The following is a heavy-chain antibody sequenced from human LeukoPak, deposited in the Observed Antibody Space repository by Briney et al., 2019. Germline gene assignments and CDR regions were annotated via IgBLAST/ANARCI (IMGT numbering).Heavy chain of an antibody. J-gene: IGHJ4*02. D-gene: IGHD4-17*01. V-gene: IGHV4-61*02. CDR2: LYFSGTT. CDR1: GGSINSASHY. Sequence: SETLSLTCTVSGGSINSASHYWGWIRQPADKGLEWIGRLYFSGTTNYNPSLTSRVTISLDTSKNQFSLKLSSVTAADTAVYYCARETTAHGYFDYWGQGTLVTVSS. CDR3: ARETTAHGYFDY.